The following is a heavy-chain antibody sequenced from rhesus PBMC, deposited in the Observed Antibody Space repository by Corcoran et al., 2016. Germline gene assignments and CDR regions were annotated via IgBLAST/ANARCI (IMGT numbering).Heavy chain of an antibody. CDR1: GGSVSDYW. CDR3: VRQFYSNGWYDGFDF. J-gene: IGHJ3*01. V-gene: IGHV4-160*01. CDR2: IRSGGST. Sequence: QVHLQQWGEGPVKPSETLSLTCAVYGGSVSDYWWGWIRQPPGKGLEWSGRIRSGGSTTTKPSLNSRVTIEIDTSRTQFSLKLTSVTAADTAVYYCVRQFYSNGWYDGFDFWGRGLRVTVSS. D-gene: IGHD6-31*01.